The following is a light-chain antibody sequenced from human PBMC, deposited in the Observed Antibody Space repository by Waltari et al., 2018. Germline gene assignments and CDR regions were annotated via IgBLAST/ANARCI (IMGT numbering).Light chain of an antibody. CDR3: QQYNNWPLT. CDR2: GAS. CDR1: QSVSSN. V-gene: IGKV3-15*01. J-gene: IGKJ4*01. Sequence: EIVLTQSPGTLFLSPGESATLSCRASQSVSSNLAWYQQKPGQAPRLLIYGASTRATGIPARFSGSGSGTEFTLTISSLQSEDFAVYYCQQYNNWPLTFGGGTKVEIK.